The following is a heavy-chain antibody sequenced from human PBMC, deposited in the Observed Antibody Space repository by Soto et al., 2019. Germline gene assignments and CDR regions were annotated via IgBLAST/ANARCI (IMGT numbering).Heavy chain of an antibody. J-gene: IGHJ5*02. Sequence: QVQLQESGPGLVKPSETLSLTCTVSGGSISSYYWSWIRQPPGKGLEWIGYIYYSGSTNYNPSLKSRVTISVDTSKNQFSLKLSSVTAADTAVYYCARELGYCSSTSCYNWFDPWGQGTLVTVSS. CDR3: ARELGYCSSTSCYNWFDP. CDR2: IYYSGST. D-gene: IGHD2-2*01. V-gene: IGHV4-59*01. CDR1: GGSISSYY.